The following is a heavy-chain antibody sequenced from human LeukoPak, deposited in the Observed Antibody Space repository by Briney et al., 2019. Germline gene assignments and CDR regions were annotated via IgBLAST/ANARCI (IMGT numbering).Heavy chain of an antibody. CDR3: ARGDAATGTDY. V-gene: IGHV1-46*01. CDR2: INPSGGST. CDR1: GYTFASYY. J-gene: IGHJ4*02. Sequence: GASVKVSCKASGYTFASYYMHRVRQAPGQGLEWMGIINPSGGSTSYAQKFQGRVTMTRDTSISTGYMELSRLRFDDTAVYYCARGDAATGTDYWGQGTLVTVSS. D-gene: IGHD1-1*01.